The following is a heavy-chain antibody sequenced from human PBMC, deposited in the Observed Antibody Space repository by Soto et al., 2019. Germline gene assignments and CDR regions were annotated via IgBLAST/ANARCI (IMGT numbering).Heavy chain of an antibody. CDR1: GYTFTSYG. D-gene: IGHD6-19*01. CDR2: ITAYNGNT. V-gene: IGHV1-18*01. CDR3: ASPSYSSGWYYFDY. Sequence: QVQLVQSGAEVKKPGPSVKVSCKASGYTFTSYGISWVRQAPGKGLEWMGWITAYNGNTNYAQKLQGRVTMTTDTSTSTAYMELRSLRSDDTAVYYCASPSYSSGWYYFDYWGQGTLVTVSS. J-gene: IGHJ4*02.